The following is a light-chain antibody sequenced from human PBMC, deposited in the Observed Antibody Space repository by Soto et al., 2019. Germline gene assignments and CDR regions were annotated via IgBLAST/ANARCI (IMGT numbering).Light chain of an antibody. CDR3: QQYNNWPLT. V-gene: IGKV3-15*01. CDR2: ATS. Sequence: ESVLTQSPGTLSPSPRERGNISCKASHRVSSYLAWYQQKPGQAPRLLIYATSTRATGIPARFSGSGSGTEFTLTISSLQSEDFAVYYCQQYNNWPLTFGGGTKVDI. CDR1: HRVSSY. J-gene: IGKJ4*01.